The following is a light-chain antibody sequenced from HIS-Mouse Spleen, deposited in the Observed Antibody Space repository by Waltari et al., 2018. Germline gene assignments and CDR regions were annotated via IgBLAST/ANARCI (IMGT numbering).Light chain of an antibody. CDR3: CSYAGSYTWV. V-gene: IGLV2-11*01. Sequence: QSALTQPRSVSGSPGQSVTISCTGPSSDVGGYHYVPWYQQHPGKAPKLMIYDVSKRPSGVPDRFSGSKSGNTASLTISGLQAEDEADYYCCSYAGSYTWVFGGGTKLTVL. CDR2: DVS. CDR1: SSDVGGYHY. J-gene: IGLJ3*02.